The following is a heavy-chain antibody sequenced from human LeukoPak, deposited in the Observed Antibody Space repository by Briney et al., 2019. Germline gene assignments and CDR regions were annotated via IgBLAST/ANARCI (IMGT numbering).Heavy chain of an antibody. D-gene: IGHD3-22*01. J-gene: IGHJ1*01. V-gene: IGHV3-15*01. CDR3: TIFYYDSSGYYQVGYFQH. CDR1: GFTFSNAW. Sequence: GGSLRLSCAASGFTFSNAWMSWVRQAPGKGLEWVGRIKSKTDGGTTDYAAPVKGRFTISRDDSKNTLYLQMNSLKTEDTAVYYCTIFYYDSSGYYQVGYFQHWGQGTLVTVSS. CDR2: IKSKTDGGTT.